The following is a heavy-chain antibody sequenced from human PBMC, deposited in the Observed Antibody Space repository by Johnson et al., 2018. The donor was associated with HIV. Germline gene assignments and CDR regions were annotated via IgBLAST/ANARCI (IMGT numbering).Heavy chain of an antibody. CDR1: GFTFSSYA. Sequence: QVHLVESGGGVVQPGRSLRLSCAASGFTFSSYAMHWVRQAPGKGLEWVAVISYDGSNKYYADSVKGRFTISRDNSKNPLYLQMNSMRAEDTAVYYCARAMGRWELDAALGAFDIWGQGTMVTVSS. D-gene: IGHD1-26*01. V-gene: IGHV3-30*04. CDR2: ISYDGSNK. CDR3: ARAMGRWELDAALGAFDI. J-gene: IGHJ3*02.